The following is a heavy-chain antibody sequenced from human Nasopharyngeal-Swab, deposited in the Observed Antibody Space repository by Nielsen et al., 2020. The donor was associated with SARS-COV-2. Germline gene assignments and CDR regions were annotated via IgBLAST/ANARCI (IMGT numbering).Heavy chain of an antibody. Sequence: GRSLRLSCAASGFTFSSYSMNWVRQAPGKGLEWVSYISSSSSTIYYADSVKGRFAISRDNAKNSLYLQMNSLRAEDTAVYYCARDPDYDFWSGYSKSFDYWGQGTLVTVSS. CDR1: GFTFSSYS. D-gene: IGHD3-3*01. CDR2: ISSSSSTI. J-gene: IGHJ4*02. V-gene: IGHV3-48*04. CDR3: ARDPDYDFWSGYSKSFDY.